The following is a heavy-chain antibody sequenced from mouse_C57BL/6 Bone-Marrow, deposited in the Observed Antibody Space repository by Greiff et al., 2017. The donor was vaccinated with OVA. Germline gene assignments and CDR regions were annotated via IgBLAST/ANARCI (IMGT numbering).Heavy chain of an antibody. Sequence: QVQLQQPGAELVKPGASVKLSCKASGYTFTSYWMQWVKQRPGQGLEWIGEIDPSDSYTNYNQEFKGKATLTVDTSSSTAYMQLSSLTSEDSAVYYCARWPLYYYGSSYVWYFDVWGTGTTVTVSS. CDR2: IDPSDSYT. CDR1: GYTFTSYW. D-gene: IGHD1-1*01. J-gene: IGHJ1*03. CDR3: ARWPLYYYGSSYVWYFDV. V-gene: IGHV1-50*01.